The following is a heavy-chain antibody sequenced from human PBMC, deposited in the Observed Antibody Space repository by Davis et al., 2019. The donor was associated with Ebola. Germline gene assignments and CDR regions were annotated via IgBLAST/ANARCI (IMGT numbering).Heavy chain of an antibody. CDR2: IGTADDT. CDR3: AKSHCSGGSCPYYFDF. Sequence: GESLKIFCEASGFTFSNYDMHWVRHVPGKGLEWVSAIGTADDTYYPGSVNARFTISRQNAKSSLYLQMNSLRAGDTSVYYCAKSHCSGGSCPYYFDFWGQGTQVTVSS. V-gene: IGHV3-13*01. J-gene: IGHJ4*02. CDR1: GFTFSNYD. D-gene: IGHD2-15*01.